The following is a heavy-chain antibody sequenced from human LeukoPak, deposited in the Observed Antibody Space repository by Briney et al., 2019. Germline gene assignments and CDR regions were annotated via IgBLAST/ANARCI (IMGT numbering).Heavy chain of an antibody. Sequence: PGGSLRLSCSASGFTFSSYAMHWVRQAPGKGLEYVSAISSNGATTYYADSVKGRFTISRDNSKNTLYFQMSSLRPEDTAVYYCAKIVMAGGYFDYWGQGTLVTISS. J-gene: IGHJ4*02. CDR2: ISSNGATT. D-gene: IGHD3-16*01. CDR3: AKIVMAGGYFDY. CDR1: GFTFSSYA. V-gene: IGHV3-64*05.